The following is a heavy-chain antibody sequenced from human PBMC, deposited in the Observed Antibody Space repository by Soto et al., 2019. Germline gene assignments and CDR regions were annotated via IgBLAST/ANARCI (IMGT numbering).Heavy chain of an antibody. V-gene: IGHV4-30-2*01. Sequence: SETLSLTCAVSGGSISSVGYSWSWIRQPPGKGLEWIGYIYHSGSTYYNPSLKSRVTISLDKSKNQFSLKLNSVTAADSAVYFCARLEGLATISYYFDFWGQGALVTVSS. CDR1: GGSISSVGYS. J-gene: IGHJ4*02. D-gene: IGHD3-9*01. CDR2: IYHSGST. CDR3: ARLEGLATISYYFDF.